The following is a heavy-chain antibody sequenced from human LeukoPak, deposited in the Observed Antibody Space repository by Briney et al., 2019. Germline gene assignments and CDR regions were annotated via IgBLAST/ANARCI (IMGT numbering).Heavy chain of an antibody. J-gene: IGHJ4*02. CDR2: INSDGRST. V-gene: IGHV3-74*01. CDR3: ARDVWGDRDSYFDY. Sequence: PGGSLRLSCAASGFTFSSYWMHWVRQVPGKGLVWVARINSDGRSTSYAESLKGRFTISRDNAKNTLYLQMNSLRAEDTAVYYCARDVWGDRDSYFDYWGKGTLVTVSS. D-gene: IGHD2-21*01. CDR1: GFTFSSYW.